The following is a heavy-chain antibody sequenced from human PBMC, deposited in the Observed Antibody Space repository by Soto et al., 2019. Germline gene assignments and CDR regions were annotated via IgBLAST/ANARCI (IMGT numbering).Heavy chain of an antibody. CDR2: ISRLDNP. J-gene: IGHJ4*02. CDR3: ARGAGYDPFYD. D-gene: IGHD5-12*01. CDR1: GGSMRYGGFS. V-gene: IGHV4-30-2*06. Sequence: KLPLTWTVSGGSMRYGGFSGSWIRQSPGKGLEWIGYISRLDNPYFHPSFKSRVTMSIDRSRNQFYLNLSSMTAADRAVYYCARGAGYDPFYDWGQGVLVTVSS.